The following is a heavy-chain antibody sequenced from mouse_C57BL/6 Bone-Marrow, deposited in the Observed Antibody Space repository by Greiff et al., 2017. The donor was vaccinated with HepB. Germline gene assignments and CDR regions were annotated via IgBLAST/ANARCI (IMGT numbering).Heavy chain of an antibody. D-gene: IGHD2-2*01. Sequence: EVQLQQSGPVLVKPGASVKMSCKASGYTFTDYYMNWVKQSHGKSLEWIGVINPYNGGTSYNQKFKGKATLTVDKSSSTAYMELNSLTSEDSAVYYCARGKVTTYYAMDYWGQGTSVTVSS. CDR3: ARGKVTTYYAMDY. CDR2: INPYNGGT. CDR1: GYTFTDYY. V-gene: IGHV1-19*01. J-gene: IGHJ4*01.